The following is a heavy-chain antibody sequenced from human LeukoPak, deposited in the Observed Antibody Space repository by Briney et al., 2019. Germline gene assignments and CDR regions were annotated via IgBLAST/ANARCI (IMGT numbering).Heavy chain of an antibody. CDR3: ARAGLQLWLLFDY. V-gene: IGHV1-2*04. Sequence: ASVKVSCKASGYTFTGYYMHWVRQAPGQGLEWMGWINPNSGGTNYAQKFQGWVTMTRDTSISTAYMELSRLRSDDTAVYYCARAGLQLWLLFDYWGQGTLVTVSS. CDR2: INPNSGGT. J-gene: IGHJ4*02. CDR1: GYTFTGYY. D-gene: IGHD5-18*01.